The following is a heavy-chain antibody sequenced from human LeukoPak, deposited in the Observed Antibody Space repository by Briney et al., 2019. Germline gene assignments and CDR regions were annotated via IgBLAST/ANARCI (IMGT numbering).Heavy chain of an antibody. Sequence: SQTLSLTCAVLGGSISSGGYYWSWIRQPPGKGLEWIGYIYYSGSTNYNPSLKSRVTISVDTSKNQFSLKLSSVTAADTAVYYCARVKQYSGSLHDAFDIWGQGTMVTVSS. CDR2: IYYSGST. CDR3: ARVKQYSGSLHDAFDI. J-gene: IGHJ3*02. CDR1: GGSISSGGYY. V-gene: IGHV4-61*08. D-gene: IGHD1-26*01.